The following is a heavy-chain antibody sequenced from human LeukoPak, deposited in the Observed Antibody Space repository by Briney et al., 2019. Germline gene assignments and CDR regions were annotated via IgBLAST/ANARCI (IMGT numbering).Heavy chain of an antibody. V-gene: IGHV5-51*01. CDR2: IYPGDSDT. J-gene: IGHJ6*02. D-gene: IGHD5-12*01. CDR1: GYSFTSYW. Sequence: PGESLKISCKGSGYSFTSYWIGWVRQMPGKGLEWMGIIYPGDSDTRYSPSFQGQVTISADKSISTAYLQWSSLKASDTAMYYCATPSNSGYGYYGMDVWGQGTTVTVSS. CDR3: ATPSNSGYGYYGMDV.